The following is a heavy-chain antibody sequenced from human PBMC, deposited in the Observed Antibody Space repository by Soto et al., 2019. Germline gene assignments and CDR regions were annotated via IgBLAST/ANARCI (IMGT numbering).Heavy chain of an antibody. Sequence: QVQVVQSGAEVKKPGSSVKVSCKASGGSFSNYGISWVRQAPGQGLEWMGGIIPVFGTPHYAQKFQDRVTITAYESTSAVYMEVTSLTSEDTAVYYCARGDATKIVVTTYFALDVWGQGTTVTVSS. CDR3: ARGDATKIVVTTYFALDV. V-gene: IGHV1-69*12. D-gene: IGHD3-22*01. CDR2: IIPVFGTP. J-gene: IGHJ6*02. CDR1: GGSFSNYG.